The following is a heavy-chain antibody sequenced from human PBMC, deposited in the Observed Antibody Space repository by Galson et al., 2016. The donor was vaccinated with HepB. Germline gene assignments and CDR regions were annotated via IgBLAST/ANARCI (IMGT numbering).Heavy chain of an antibody. D-gene: IGHD3-9*01. V-gene: IGHV3-30*18. CDR1: GFTFSNYG. J-gene: IGHJ4*02. CDR3: AKNDILAGYSAFDY. Sequence: SLRLSCAASGFTFSNYGMHWVRRAPGKGLEWVAVISYDGRNKYYADSVKGRFTISRDSSKNTLYLQMNSLRAEDTAVYYCAKNDILAGYSAFDYWGQGTLVTVSS. CDR2: ISYDGRNK.